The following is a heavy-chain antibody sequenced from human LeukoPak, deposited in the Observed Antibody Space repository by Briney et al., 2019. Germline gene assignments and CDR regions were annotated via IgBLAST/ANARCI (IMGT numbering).Heavy chain of an antibody. J-gene: IGHJ4*02. D-gene: IGHD6-19*01. Sequence: GGSLRLSCAASGFSISNYWMSWVRQAPGKGLEWVANIKQDGSEEIYVDSVKGRFTISRDNAKNSLYLQINGLRAEDTAMYYCASRRYNSGWSPFDYWGQGTLVTVSS. V-gene: IGHV3-7*01. CDR3: ASRRYNSGWSPFDY. CDR1: GFSISNYW. CDR2: IKQDGSEE.